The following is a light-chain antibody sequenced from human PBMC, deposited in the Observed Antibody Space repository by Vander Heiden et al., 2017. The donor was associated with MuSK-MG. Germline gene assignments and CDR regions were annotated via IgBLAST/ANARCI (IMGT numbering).Light chain of an antibody. V-gene: IGKV3-11*01. J-gene: IGKJ5*01. CDR2: DAS. CDR3: QQRNNRPAS. CDR1: QSVSRY. Sequence: EIVLTQSPATLSLSPGERATLSCRASQSVSRYLAWYQHKPGQAPRLLIYDASSRPTGVPARFSGSGSGTDFTLTISSLEPEDFAVYYCQQRNNRPASFGRGTQLDIK.